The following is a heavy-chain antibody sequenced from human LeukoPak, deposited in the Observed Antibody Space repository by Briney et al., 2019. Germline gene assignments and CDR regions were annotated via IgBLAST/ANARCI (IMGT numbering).Heavy chain of an antibody. Sequence: SGVPLRLSCAASGFTFSHFWMHWVRQVPGKGLVWVSRITSDGSVTTYADSVKGRFTISRDNAKNAVYLQMNSLRAEDTAVYYCARGGRLFDYWGQGTLVTVSS. J-gene: IGHJ4*02. CDR1: GFTFSHFW. CDR2: ITSDGSVT. CDR3: ARGGRLFDY. V-gene: IGHV3-74*01. D-gene: IGHD1-26*01.